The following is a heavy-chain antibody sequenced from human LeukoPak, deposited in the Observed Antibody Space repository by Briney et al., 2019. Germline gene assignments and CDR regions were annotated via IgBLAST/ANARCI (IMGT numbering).Heavy chain of an antibody. CDR2: MNPNSGNT. Sequence: ASVKVSCKASGYTFTSYDINWVRQATGQGLEWMGWMNPNSGNTGYAQKFQGRVTMTRNTSISTAYMELRSLRSDDTAVYYCARGNYYDFWSGYPTLDYWGQGTLVTVSS. D-gene: IGHD3-3*01. CDR1: GYTFTSYD. J-gene: IGHJ4*02. CDR3: ARGNYYDFWSGYPTLDY. V-gene: IGHV1-8*01.